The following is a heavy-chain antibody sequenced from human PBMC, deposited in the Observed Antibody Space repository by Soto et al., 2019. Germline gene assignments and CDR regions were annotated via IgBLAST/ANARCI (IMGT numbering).Heavy chain of an antibody. Sequence: PSETLSLTCAVSGGSISSGGYSWSWIRQPPGKGLEWIGYIYHSGSTYYDPSLKSRVTISVDRSKNQFSLKLSSVTAADTAVYYCARDAGSMSSGSGCFDPWGQGTLVTVSS. CDR1: GGSISSGGYS. D-gene: IGHD3-10*01. CDR3: ARDAGSMSSGSGCFDP. CDR2: IYHSGST. V-gene: IGHV4-30-2*01. J-gene: IGHJ5*02.